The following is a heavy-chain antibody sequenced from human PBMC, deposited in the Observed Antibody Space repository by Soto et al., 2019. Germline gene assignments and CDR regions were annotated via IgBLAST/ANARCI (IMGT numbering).Heavy chain of an antibody. V-gene: IGHV3-7*01. Sequence: GGSLRLSCAASGFTFSSYWMSWVRQAPGKGLEWVANIKQDGSEKYYVDSVKGRFTISRDNAKNSLYLQMNSLRAEDTAVYYCARDRDVLRFLEWQDAFDIWGQGTMVTVSS. D-gene: IGHD3-3*01. CDR3: ARDRDVLRFLEWQDAFDI. CDR1: GFTFSSYW. CDR2: IKQDGSEK. J-gene: IGHJ3*02.